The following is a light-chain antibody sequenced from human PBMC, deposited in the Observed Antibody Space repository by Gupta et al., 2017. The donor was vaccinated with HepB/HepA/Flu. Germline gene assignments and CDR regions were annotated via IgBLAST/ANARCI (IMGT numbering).Light chain of an antibody. CDR1: QSVLYSSNNKNF. Sequence: DIVLTQSPDSLAVSLGDRATINCKSSQSVLYSSNNKNFLVWYQQKVGQPPKLLVSWASTRESGIPDRFSGSGSGTDFTLTISSLQPEDVAIYYCQQHSSLPYTFGQGTKLEIK. CDR2: WAS. CDR3: QQHSSLPYT. V-gene: IGKV4-1*01. J-gene: IGKJ2*01.